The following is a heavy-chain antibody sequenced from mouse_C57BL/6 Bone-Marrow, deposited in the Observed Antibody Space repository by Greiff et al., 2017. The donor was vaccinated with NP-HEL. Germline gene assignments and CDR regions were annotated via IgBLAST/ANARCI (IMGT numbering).Heavy chain of an antibody. D-gene: IGHD1-1*01. CDR1: GFSFNTYA. CDR3: VSGSSYPWWYFDV. Sequence: EVQVVESGGGLVQPKGSLKLSCAASGFSFNTYAMNWVRQAPGKGLEWVARIRSKSNNYATYYADSVEDRFTISRDDSESMLYLQMNNLKTEDTAMYYCVSGSSYPWWYFDVWGTGTTVTVSS. CDR2: IRSKSNNYAT. V-gene: IGHV10-1*01. J-gene: IGHJ1*03.